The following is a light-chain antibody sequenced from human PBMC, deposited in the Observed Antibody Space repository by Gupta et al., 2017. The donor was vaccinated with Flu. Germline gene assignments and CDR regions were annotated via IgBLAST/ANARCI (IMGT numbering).Light chain of an antibody. CDR1: QSRRND. J-gene: IGKJ1*01. CDR2: GAS. V-gene: IGKV3-15*01. Sequence: PSSVSVSAGDRATITCWASQSRRNDLAWFQQKPGQAPRLLIYGASTRGTGVPARFSGSGSGTDFTLTISSLQSEDFAVYYCQQYYSWPRTFGPGTKVEVK. CDR3: QQYYSWPRT.